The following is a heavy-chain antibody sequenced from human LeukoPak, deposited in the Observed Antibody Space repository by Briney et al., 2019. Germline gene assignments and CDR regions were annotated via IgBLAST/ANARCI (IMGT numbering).Heavy chain of an antibody. J-gene: IGHJ6*02. CDR2: ISYDGSNK. CDR3: ARDLNGIAALRWHYYYGMDV. V-gene: IGHV3-30*03. Sequence: PGRSLRLSCAASGFTFSSYGMHWVRQAPGKGLEWVAVISYDGSNKYYADSVKGRFTISRDNSKNTLYLQMNSLRAEDTAVYYCARDLNGIAALRWHYYYGMDVWGQGTTVTVSS. CDR1: GFTFSSYG. D-gene: IGHD6-6*01.